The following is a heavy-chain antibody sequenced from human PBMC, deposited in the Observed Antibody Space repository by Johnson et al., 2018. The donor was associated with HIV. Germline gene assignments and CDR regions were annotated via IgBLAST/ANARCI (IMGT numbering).Heavy chain of an antibody. J-gene: IGHJ3*02. CDR3: ASLGLDLLVKAPLSVVFDAFDI. V-gene: IGHV3-21*02. Sequence: VQLVESGGGFVQPGGSLRLSCAASGFTFSSYGMHWVRQSPGRGLEWVSAISGSGVSTYYADSVRGRFTISRDNAENSLILQMNSLRAEDTAVYYCASLGLDLLVKAPLSVVFDAFDIWGQGTMVTVSS. CDR2: ISGSGVST. CDR1: GFTFSSYG. D-gene: IGHD3-16*01.